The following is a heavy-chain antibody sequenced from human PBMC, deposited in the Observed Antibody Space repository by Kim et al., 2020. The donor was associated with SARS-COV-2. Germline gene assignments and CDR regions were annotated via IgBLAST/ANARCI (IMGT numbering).Heavy chain of an antibody. J-gene: IGHJ6*02. CDR1: GGSISSYY. CDR2: IYTSGST. CDR3: ARLMTTVTSLDYYYYYGMDV. V-gene: IGHV4-4*07. D-gene: IGHD4-4*01. Sequence: SETLSLTCTVSGGSISSYYWSWIRQPAGKGLEWIGLIYTSGSTNYNPSLKSRVTMSVDTSKNQFSLKLSSVTAADTAVYYCARLMTTVTSLDYYYYYGMDVCGQGTTVTLSS.